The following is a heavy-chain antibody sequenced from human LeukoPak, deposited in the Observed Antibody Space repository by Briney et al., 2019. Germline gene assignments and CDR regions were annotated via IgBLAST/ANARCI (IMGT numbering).Heavy chain of an antibody. CDR1: GGSISSYY. CDR2: IFYSGST. CDR3: AREDILTGYYFYFDP. J-gene: IGHJ5*02. V-gene: IGHV4-59*01. D-gene: IGHD3-9*01. Sequence: PSETLSLTCTVTGGSISSYYWSWIRQPPGKGLEWIGYIFYSGSTNYNPSLKSRVTISVDTSKNQFSLKLSSVTAADTAVYYCAREDILTGYYFYFDPWGQGTLVTVSS.